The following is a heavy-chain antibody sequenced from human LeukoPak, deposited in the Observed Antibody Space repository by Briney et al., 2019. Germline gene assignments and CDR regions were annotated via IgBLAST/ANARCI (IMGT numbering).Heavy chain of an antibody. D-gene: IGHD6-19*01. CDR3: AKDPYSSGRYLWFDP. V-gene: IGHV3-23*01. J-gene: IGHJ5*02. Sequence: PGGSLRLSCAASGFTFSSYAMSWVRQAPGKGLEWVSAISGSGGSTYYADSVKGRFTISRDNSKNTLYLQMNSLRAEDTAVYYCAKDPYSSGRYLWFDPWGQGTLVTVSS. CDR1: GFTFSSYA. CDR2: ISGSGGST.